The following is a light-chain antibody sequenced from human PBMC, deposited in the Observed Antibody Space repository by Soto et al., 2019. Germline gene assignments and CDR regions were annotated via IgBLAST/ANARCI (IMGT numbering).Light chain of an antibody. CDR3: SSFTTGTTYV. Sequence: QSVLTQPPSVSGSPGQSVAVSCTGTSSDVGSYNRVSWYQQPPGTAPKLIIYEVNNRPSGVPDRFSGSKSGNTASLTISGLQAEDEADYYCSSFTTGTTYVFGTGTKSPS. V-gene: IGLV2-18*02. CDR2: EVN. J-gene: IGLJ1*01. CDR1: SSDVGSYNR.